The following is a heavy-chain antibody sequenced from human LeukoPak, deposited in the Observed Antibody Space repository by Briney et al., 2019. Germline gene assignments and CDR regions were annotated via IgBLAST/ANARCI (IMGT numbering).Heavy chain of an antibody. J-gene: IGHJ4*02. Sequence: GGSLRLSYAAYGFTFSSYSMNWVRQAPGKGLEWVTYISSSSSTIYYADSVKGRFTISRDNAKNSLYLQMNSLRDEDTAVYYCARDGDDYIWGSYRHGDHTFDYWGQGTLVTVSS. CDR3: ARDGDDYIWGSYRHGDHTFDY. D-gene: IGHD3-16*02. V-gene: IGHV3-48*02. CDR2: ISSSSSTI. CDR1: GFTFSSYS.